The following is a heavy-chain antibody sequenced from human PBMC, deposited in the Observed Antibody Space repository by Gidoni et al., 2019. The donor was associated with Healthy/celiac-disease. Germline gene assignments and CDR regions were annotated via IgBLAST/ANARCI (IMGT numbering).Heavy chain of an antibody. CDR3: ARLYCSGGSCLIGWFDP. CDR2: IYYSGST. CDR1: GGPIRSRSYY. V-gene: IGHV4-39*01. D-gene: IGHD2-15*01. J-gene: IGHJ5*02. Sequence: QLQLQESGPGLVKPSETLSLPCPVSGGPIRSRSYYWGWIRPPPGKGLEWIGRIYYSGSTYYNPSLKSRVTISVDTSKNQFSLKLSSVTAADTAVYYCARLYCSGGSCLIGWFDPWGQGTLVTVSS.